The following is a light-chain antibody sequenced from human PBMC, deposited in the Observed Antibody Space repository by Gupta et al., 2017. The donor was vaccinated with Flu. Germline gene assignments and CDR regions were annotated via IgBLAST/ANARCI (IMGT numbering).Light chain of an antibody. CDR1: SSEIGGFNL. CDR3: CSYAGSSTLI. J-gene: IGLJ2*01. V-gene: IGLV2-23*01. CDR2: EAY. Sequence: QSALTQPASVSGSPGQSITISCTGSSSEIGGFNLVSWYQLHPDKAPKLLIFEAYKRPSGVSNRFSGSKSGNTASLTISGLQAEDDGDYYCCSYAGSSTLIFGGGTKLTVL.